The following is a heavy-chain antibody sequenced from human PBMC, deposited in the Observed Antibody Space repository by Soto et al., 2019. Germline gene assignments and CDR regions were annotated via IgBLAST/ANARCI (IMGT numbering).Heavy chain of an antibody. CDR3: ATPGGPHTGGYYYFDY. Sequence: QVQLVQSGAEVKKPGASVKVSCKASGYTFTGYYVHWVGQAPGQGIEWMGWINTNSGATHYAKNFQGRVPMTRDTSISTAYMDLSRLTSDDTAVYYCATPGGPHTGGYYYFDYWGQGTLVTVSS. CDR2: INTNSGAT. J-gene: IGHJ4*02. V-gene: IGHV1-2*02. CDR1: GYTFTGYY. D-gene: IGHD2-8*02.